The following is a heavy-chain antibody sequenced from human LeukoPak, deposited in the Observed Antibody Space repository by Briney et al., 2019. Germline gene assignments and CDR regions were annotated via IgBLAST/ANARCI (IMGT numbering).Heavy chain of an antibody. V-gene: IGHV3-7*01. Sequence: GGSLRLSCAASGFTFSSYWMSWVRQAPGKGLEWVANIKQDGSEKYYVDSVKGRFTISRDNAKNSLYLQMNSLRAEDTVVYYCASFEYSSSFDYWGQGTLVTVSS. D-gene: IGHD6-6*01. CDR1: GFTFSSYW. CDR3: ASFEYSSSFDY. CDR2: IKQDGSEK. J-gene: IGHJ4*02.